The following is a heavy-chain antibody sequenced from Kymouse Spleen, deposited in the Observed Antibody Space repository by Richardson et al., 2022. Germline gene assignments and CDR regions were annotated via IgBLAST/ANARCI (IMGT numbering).Heavy chain of an antibody. CDR2: INHSGST. CDR1: GGSFSGYY. CDR3: ARGDTAMVDY. J-gene: IGHJ4*02. D-gene: IGHD5-18,IGHD5-18*01. V-gene: IGHV4-34*01. Sequence: QVQLQQWGAGLLKPSETLSLTCAVYGGSFSGYYWSWIRQPPGKGLEWIGEINHSGSTNYNPSLKSRVTISVDTSKNQFSLKLSSVTAADTAVYYCARGDTAMVDYWGQGTLVTVSS.